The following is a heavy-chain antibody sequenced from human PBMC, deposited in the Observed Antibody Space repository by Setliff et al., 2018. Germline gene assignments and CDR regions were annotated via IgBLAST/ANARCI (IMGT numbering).Heavy chain of an antibody. Sequence: SETLSLTCTVSGGSVSSGGYLWSWIRQPPGKGLEWIGYNYDTGNTNINPSLKSRLTISVDRTKTQFSLKLSSVTAADTAVYYCARDFWGSLDYWGQGTLVTVSS. D-gene: IGHD7-27*01. CDR2: NYDTGNT. CDR1: GGSVSSGGYL. J-gene: IGHJ4*02. V-gene: IGHV4-61*08. CDR3: ARDFWGSLDY.